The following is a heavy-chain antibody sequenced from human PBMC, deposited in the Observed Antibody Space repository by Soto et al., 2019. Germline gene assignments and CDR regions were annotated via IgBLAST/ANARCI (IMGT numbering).Heavy chain of an antibody. CDR2: IIPIFGTA. J-gene: IGHJ4*02. CDR1: GGTFSSYA. Sequence: SVKVSCKASGGTFSSYAISWVRQAPGQGLEWMGGIIPIFGTANYAQKFQGRVTITADESTSTAYMELSSLRSEDTAVYYCARETYYYDSSGYYYFDYWGQGTLVTVS. D-gene: IGHD3-22*01. CDR3: ARETYYYDSSGYYYFDY. V-gene: IGHV1-69*13.